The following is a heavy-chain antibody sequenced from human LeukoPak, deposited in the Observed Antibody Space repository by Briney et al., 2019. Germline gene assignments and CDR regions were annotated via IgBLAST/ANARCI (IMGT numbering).Heavy chain of an antibody. CDR1: GGSISSYY. Sequence: SETLSLTCTVSGGSISSYYWSWIRQPPGKGLEWIGYIYYSGSTNYNPPLKSRVTISVDTSKNQFSLKLSSVTAADTAVYYCAGGEQWLYDYWGQGTLVTVSS. CDR3: AGGEQWLYDY. D-gene: IGHD6-19*01. CDR2: IYYSGST. J-gene: IGHJ4*02. V-gene: IGHV4-59*01.